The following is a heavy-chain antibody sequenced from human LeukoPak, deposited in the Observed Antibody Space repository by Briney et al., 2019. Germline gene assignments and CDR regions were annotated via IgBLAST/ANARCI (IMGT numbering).Heavy chain of an antibody. Sequence: GGSLRLSCAASGFTFSSYRMNWVRQAPGKGLEWVSSISSSSSYIYYADSVKGRFTISRDNSKNTLYLQMNSLRAEDTAVYYCAKAHYDFWRADAFDIWGQGTMVTVSS. D-gene: IGHD3-3*01. V-gene: IGHV3-21*04. CDR1: GFTFSSYR. CDR2: ISSSSSYI. J-gene: IGHJ3*02. CDR3: AKAHYDFWRADAFDI.